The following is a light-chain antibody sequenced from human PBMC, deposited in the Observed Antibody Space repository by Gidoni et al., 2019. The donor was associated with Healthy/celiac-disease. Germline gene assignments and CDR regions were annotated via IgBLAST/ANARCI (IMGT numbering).Light chain of an antibody. CDR3: QQANSFPFT. V-gene: IGKV1-12*01. CDR2: AAS. CDR1: QGISSW. Sequence: IQLTQSPSSVSASVGDRVTITCRASQGISSWLAWHQQKPGKAPKLLIYAASSLQSGVPSRFSGSGSGTDFTLTISSLQPEDFATYYCQQANSFPFTFGPGTKVDIK. J-gene: IGKJ3*01.